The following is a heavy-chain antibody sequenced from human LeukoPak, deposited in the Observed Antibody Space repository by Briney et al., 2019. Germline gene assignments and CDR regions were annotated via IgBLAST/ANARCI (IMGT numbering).Heavy chain of an antibody. CDR2: IYYSGST. CDR1: GGSISSGSYY. J-gene: IGHJ6*03. Sequence: ETLSLTCTVSGGSISSGSYYWGWIRQPPGKGLEWIGNIYYSGSTYYNPSLKSRVTISVDTSKNQFSLKLSSVTAADTAVYYCARGNLWDYRRYYYYMDVWGKGTTGTVSS. V-gene: IGHV4-39*01. CDR3: ARGNLWDYRRYYYYMDV. D-gene: IGHD4-11*01.